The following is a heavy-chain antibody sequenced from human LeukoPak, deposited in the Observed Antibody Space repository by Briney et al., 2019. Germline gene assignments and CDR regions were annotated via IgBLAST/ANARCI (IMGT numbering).Heavy chain of an antibody. CDR2: IYSGGST. CDR3: ARSIAAAGGASYYYYYYYMDV. Sequence: GGSLRLSCAASGFTVSSNYMSWVRQAPGKGLEWVSVIYSGGSTYYADSVKGRFTISRDNSKNTLYLQMNSLRAEDTAVYYCARSIAAAGGASYYYYYYYMDVWGKGTTVTISS. D-gene: IGHD6-13*01. J-gene: IGHJ6*03. V-gene: IGHV3-66*01. CDR1: GFTVSSNY.